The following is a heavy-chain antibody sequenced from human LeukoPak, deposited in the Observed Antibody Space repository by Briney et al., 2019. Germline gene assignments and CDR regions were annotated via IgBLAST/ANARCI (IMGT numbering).Heavy chain of an antibody. CDR1: GGSFSGYY. V-gene: IGHV4-34*01. D-gene: IGHD6-19*01. J-gene: IGHJ5*02. CDR2: INHSGST. Sequence: SETLSLTCAVYGGSFSGYYWSWIRQPPGKGLEWIGEINHSGSTNYNPSLKSRVTISVDTSKNQFSLKLSSVTAADTAVYYCARTRAVANRAGFDPWGQGTLVTVSS. CDR3: ARTRAVANRAGFDP.